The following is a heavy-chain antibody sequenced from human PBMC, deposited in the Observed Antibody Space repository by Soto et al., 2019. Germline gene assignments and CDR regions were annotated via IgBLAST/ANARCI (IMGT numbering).Heavy chain of an antibody. J-gene: IGHJ6*02. D-gene: IGHD1-26*01. V-gene: IGHV3-33*01. Sequence: QVQLVESGGGVVQPGRSLRLSCAASGFTFSSYGMHWVRQAPGKGLEWVAVIWYDGSNKYYADSVKGRFTISRDNSKNTLYLQRNSLRAEDTAVYYCARDEVSIREIRYYYYYGMDVWGQGTTVTVSS. CDR3: ARDEVSIREIRYYYYYGMDV. CDR2: IWYDGSNK. CDR1: GFTFSSYG.